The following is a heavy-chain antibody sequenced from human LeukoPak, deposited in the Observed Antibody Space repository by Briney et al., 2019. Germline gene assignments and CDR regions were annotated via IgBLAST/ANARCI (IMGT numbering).Heavy chain of an antibody. D-gene: IGHD6-25*01. CDR3: ERGSSGWIPYYYYMDV. CDR1: GYTFTSYD. V-gene: IGHV1-8*01. CDR2: MNPNSGNT. Sequence: GASVKVSCKASGYTFTSYDIKWVRQATGQGLEWMGWMNPNSGNTGYAQKFQGRVTMTRNTSISTAYMELSSLRSEDTAVYYCERGSSGWIPYYYYMDVWGKGTTVTVSS. J-gene: IGHJ6*03.